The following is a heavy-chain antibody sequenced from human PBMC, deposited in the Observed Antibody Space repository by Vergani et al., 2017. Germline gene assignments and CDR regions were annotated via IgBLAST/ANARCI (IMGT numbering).Heavy chain of an antibody. CDR1: GFTFSSYS. J-gene: IGHJ6*02. CDR3: ARTVPSYYYDSSGYSRYYYGMDV. Sequence: EVQLVESGGGLVKPGGSLRLSCAASGFTFSSYSMNWVRQAPGKGLEWVSSISSSSSYIYYADSVKGRFTISRDNAKNSLYLQMNSLRAEDTAVYYCARTVPSYYYDSSGYSRYYYGMDVWGQ. D-gene: IGHD3-22*01. V-gene: IGHV3-21*01. CDR2: ISSSSSYI.